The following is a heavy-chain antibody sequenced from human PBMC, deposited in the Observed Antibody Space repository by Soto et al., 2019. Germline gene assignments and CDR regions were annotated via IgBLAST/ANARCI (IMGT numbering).Heavy chain of an antibody. J-gene: IGHJ6*03. Sequence: GGSLRLSCAASGFTFSSYAMSWVRQAPGKGLEWVSAISGSGGSTYYADSVKGRFTISRDNSKNTLYLQMNSLRAEDTAVYYCATNFHGWNYGLKYYYYYMDVWGKGTTVTVSS. V-gene: IGHV3-23*01. D-gene: IGHD1-7*01. CDR1: GFTFSSYA. CDR3: ATNFHGWNYGLKYYYYYMDV. CDR2: ISGSGGST.